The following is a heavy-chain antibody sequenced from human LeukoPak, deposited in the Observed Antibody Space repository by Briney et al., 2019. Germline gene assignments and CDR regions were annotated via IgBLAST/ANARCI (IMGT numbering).Heavy chain of an antibody. Sequence: ASVKVSCKASGYTFTGYYMHWVRQAPGQGLEWMGWINPNSGGTNYAQKFQGRVTMTRDTSISTAYMELSRLRSDDTAVYYCARVVAGRTKPINFDYWGQGTLVTVSS. CDR2: INPNSGGT. D-gene: IGHD6-19*01. CDR1: GYTFTGYY. V-gene: IGHV1-2*02. J-gene: IGHJ4*02. CDR3: ARVVAGRTKPINFDY.